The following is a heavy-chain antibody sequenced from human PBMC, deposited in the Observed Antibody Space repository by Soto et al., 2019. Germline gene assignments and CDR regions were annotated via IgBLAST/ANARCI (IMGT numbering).Heavy chain of an antibody. CDR3: VPRKGDPFT. CDR1: GFTFSSYW. J-gene: IGHJ4*02. V-gene: IGHV3-7*03. Sequence: GGSLRLSCAASGFTFSSYWMSWVRQAPGKGLEWVANIKPDGGEKYYVDSVKGRFTISRDNSKNTLYLQMNSLRVEDSAVYYCVPRKGDPFTWGPGTLVTVSS. CDR2: IKPDGGEK. D-gene: IGHD3-16*01.